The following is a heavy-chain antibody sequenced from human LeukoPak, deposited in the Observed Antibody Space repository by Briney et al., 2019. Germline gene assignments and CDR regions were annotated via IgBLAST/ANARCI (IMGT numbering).Heavy chain of an antibody. CDR3: ARDLGQTSQFDY. D-gene: IGHD2-2*01. CDR1: GYTFTRYY. J-gene: IGHJ4*02. Sequence: ASVKVSCKTSGYTFTRYYMHWVRQAPGQGLESMGTINPSGGRTSYAQNFQGRVTMTRDTSTSTLYMELSSPRSEDTAVYYCARDLGQTSQFDYWGQGTLVTVSS. CDR2: INPSGGRT. V-gene: IGHV1-46*01.